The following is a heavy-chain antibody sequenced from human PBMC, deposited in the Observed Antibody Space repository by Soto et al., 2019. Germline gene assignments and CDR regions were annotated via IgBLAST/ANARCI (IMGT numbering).Heavy chain of an antibody. Sequence: QVQLQESGPGLVKPSQTLSLTCTVSGGSISSGDYYWGWIRQPPGKGLEWIGYIYYSGSTYYNPYLKSRVTIAVDTSKNQFALKLSSVTAADTAVYYCAREYSSDTDYYYGMDVWGQGTTVTVSS. CDR1: GGSISSGDYY. V-gene: IGHV4-30-4*01. D-gene: IGHD6-25*01. CDR2: IYYSGST. J-gene: IGHJ6*02. CDR3: AREYSSDTDYYYGMDV.